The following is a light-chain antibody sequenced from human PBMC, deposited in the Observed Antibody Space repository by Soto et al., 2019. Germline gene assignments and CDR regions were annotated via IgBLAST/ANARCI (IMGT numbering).Light chain of an antibody. V-gene: IGLV1-51*01. CDR3: GTWDTSMSARV. CDR2: DND. Sequence: QSVLTQPPSVAASPGQKGTISCSGRSSNIGNSYVSWYQQLPGTAPKLLIYDNDKRPSGIPDRFSGSKSGTSATLGITGLQTGDEADYYCGTWDTSMSARVFGTGTKVTVL. J-gene: IGLJ1*01. CDR1: SSNIGNSY.